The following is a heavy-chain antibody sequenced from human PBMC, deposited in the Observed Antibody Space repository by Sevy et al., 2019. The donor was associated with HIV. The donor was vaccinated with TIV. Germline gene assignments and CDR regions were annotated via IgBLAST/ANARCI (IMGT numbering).Heavy chain of an antibody. D-gene: IGHD6-13*01. V-gene: IGHV3-30*18. J-gene: IGHJ5*02. CDR1: GFTFSSYG. CDR3: AKGGYSSSWYRFDP. CDR2: ISYDGSNK. Sequence: GGSLRLSCAASGFTFSSYGMHWVRQAPGKGLEWVAVISYDGSNKYYADSVKGRFTISRDNSKNKLYLQMNSLRAEDTAVYYCAKGGYSSSWYRFDPWGQGTLVTVSS.